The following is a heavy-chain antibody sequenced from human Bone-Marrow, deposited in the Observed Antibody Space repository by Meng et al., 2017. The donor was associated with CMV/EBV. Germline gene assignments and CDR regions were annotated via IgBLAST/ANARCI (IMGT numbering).Heavy chain of an antibody. D-gene: IGHD1-7*01. CDR2: INHSGST. CDR1: GGSFSGYY. J-gene: IGHJ4*02. V-gene: IGHV4-34*01. CDR3: ARGLGAWNYKYFDY. Sequence: CAVYGGSFSGYYWRWIRQPPGKRLEWIGEINHSGSTNYNQSLKSRVTISVDTSKNQFSLKLSSVTAADTAVYYCARGLGAWNYKYFDYWGQGTLVTVSS.